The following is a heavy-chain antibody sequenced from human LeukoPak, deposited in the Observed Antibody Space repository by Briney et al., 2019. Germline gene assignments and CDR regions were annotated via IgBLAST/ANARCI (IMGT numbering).Heavy chain of an antibody. V-gene: IGHV4-59*12. Sequence: PSETLSLTCTVSGGSITSSFYWSWIGQSPGKGLEWIGYIYNSGGTKYNPSLKSRLTISVDTSKNQFSLKLSSVTAADTAVYYCAREAGIAADDAFDIWGQGTMVTVSS. CDR3: AREAGIAADDAFDI. D-gene: IGHD6-25*01. J-gene: IGHJ3*02. CDR2: IYNSGGT. CDR1: GGSITSSFY.